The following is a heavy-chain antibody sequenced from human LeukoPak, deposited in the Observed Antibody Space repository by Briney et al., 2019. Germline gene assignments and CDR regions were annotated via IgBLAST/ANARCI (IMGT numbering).Heavy chain of an antibody. CDR2: ISGSGGST. CDR1: GFTFSTYA. D-gene: IGHD2-15*01. Sequence: GGSLRLSCAASGFTFSTYAMSWVPQAPGKGLEWVSTISGSGGSTNCADSVKGRFTISRDNSKNTLYLQMNSLRAEDTALYYCAEEKSQCSGGSCSYAFDIWGQGTMVTVSS. V-gene: IGHV3-23*01. CDR3: AEEKSQCSGGSCSYAFDI. J-gene: IGHJ3*02.